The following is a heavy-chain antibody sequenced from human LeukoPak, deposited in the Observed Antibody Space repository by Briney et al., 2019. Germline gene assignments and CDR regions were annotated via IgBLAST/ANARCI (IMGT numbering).Heavy chain of an antibody. D-gene: IGHD6-6*01. Sequence: PGGSLRLSCVASGFSFRKYSMSWVRQAPGQGLEWVSSITGREGNTYAADSVKGRFTISRDSSEDTLDLQMDSLRAEDTAVYYCAKAVSSKDYFDYWGQGTLATVSS. CDR1: GFSFRKYS. V-gene: IGHV3-23*01. CDR3: AKAVSSKDYFDY. CDR2: ITGREGNT. J-gene: IGHJ4*02.